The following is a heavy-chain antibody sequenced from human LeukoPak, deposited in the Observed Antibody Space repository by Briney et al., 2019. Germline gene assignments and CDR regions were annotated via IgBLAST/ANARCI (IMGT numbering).Heavy chain of an antibody. CDR1: GFIFSDYS. J-gene: IGHJ4*02. D-gene: IGHD4-17*01. Sequence: PGGSLRLSCAASGFIFSDYSMNWVRQAPGKGLEWISYINSDIYSNTIYYADTVKGRFTISRDNGKNSLYLQMNSLRDEDTAVYYCARDRDYAFDYWGQGTLVTVSS. CDR2: INSDIYSNTI. V-gene: IGHV3-48*02. CDR3: ARDRDYAFDY.